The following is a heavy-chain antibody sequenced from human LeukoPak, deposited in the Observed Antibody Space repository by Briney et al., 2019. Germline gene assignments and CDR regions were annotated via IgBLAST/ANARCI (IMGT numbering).Heavy chain of an antibody. CDR3: VRGWGFLDY. V-gene: IGHV4-4*02. J-gene: IGHJ4*02. Sequence: SGTLSLTCAVSGGSISDSHWWNWVRQPPGKGLEWIGEIYHSGSTNYNPSLKSRITISLDKSKNQFSLKLTSVIAADTAMYYCVRGWGFLDYWGQGTLVTVSS. CDR1: GGSISDSHW. D-gene: IGHD1-26*01. CDR2: IYHSGST.